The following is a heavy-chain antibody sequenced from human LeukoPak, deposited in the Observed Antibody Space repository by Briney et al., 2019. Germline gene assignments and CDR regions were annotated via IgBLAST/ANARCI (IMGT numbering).Heavy chain of an antibody. V-gene: IGHV4-30-2*01. J-gene: IGHJ4*02. CDR3: ARGKYCSGGSCSDY. Sequence: SQTLSLTCTVSGGSISSGGYYWSWIRQPPGKGLEWIGYIYHSGSTYYNPSLKSRVTISVDRSKNQFSLKLSSVTAADTAVYYCARGKYCSGGSCSDYWGQGTLVTVSS. CDR2: IYHSGST. D-gene: IGHD2-15*01. CDR1: GGSISSGGYY.